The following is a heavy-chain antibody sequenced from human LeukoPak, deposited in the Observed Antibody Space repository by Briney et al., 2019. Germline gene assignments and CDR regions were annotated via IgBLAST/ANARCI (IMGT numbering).Heavy chain of an antibody. V-gene: IGHV4-59*01. J-gene: IGHJ3*02. Sequence: MTSETLSLTCTVSGGSMKSFYWNWIRQSPGKGLEWIGYMSHSGSTNYNPSLETRVSMSVDTSKNHFSLKLSSVTAADTAVYYCARMAWYYDVLTGYSNSTSFDIWGHGTMVTVSS. CDR1: GGSMKSFY. D-gene: IGHD3-9*01. CDR2: MSHSGST. CDR3: ARMAWYYDVLTGYSNSTSFDI.